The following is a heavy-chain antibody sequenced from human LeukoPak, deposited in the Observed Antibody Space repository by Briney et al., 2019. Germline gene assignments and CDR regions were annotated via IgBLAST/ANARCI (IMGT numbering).Heavy chain of an antibody. CDR3: ARRHAAAIYYGSGSFFDY. CDR2: IWYDGGNK. J-gene: IGHJ4*02. D-gene: IGHD3-10*01. CDR1: GFTFSSYG. Sequence: PGRSLRLSCAASGFTFSSYGMHWVRQAPGKGLEWVAVIWYDGGNKYYADSVKGRFTISRDNSKNTLYLQMNSLRAEDTAVYYCARRHAAAIYYGSGSFFDYWGQGTLVTVSS. V-gene: IGHV3-33*01.